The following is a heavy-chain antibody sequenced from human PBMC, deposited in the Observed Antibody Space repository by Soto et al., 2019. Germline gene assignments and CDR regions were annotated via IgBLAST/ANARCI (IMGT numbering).Heavy chain of an antibody. J-gene: IGHJ4*02. V-gene: IGHV3-74*01. Sequence: GGSLRLSCAASGFTFSSYSMNWVRQAPGKGPVWVSRTNSDGSDTSYADSVKGRFTISRDNAKNTLYLQMNSLRAEDTAVYYCARDRGWSLFDYWGQGTLVTVSS. D-gene: IGHD6-19*01. CDR2: TNSDGSDT. CDR1: GFTFSSYS. CDR3: ARDRGWSLFDY.